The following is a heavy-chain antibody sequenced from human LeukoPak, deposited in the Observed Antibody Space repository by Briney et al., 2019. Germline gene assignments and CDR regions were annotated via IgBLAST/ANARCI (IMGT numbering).Heavy chain of an antibody. CDR1: GYTFTGYY. CDR3: ASVSSGYYYFDY. Sequence: ASVKVSCKASGYTFTGYYMHWVRQAPGQGLEWIGWINPNSGDTNYAQKFQGRVTMTRDTSISTAYMELSRLRSDDTAVYYCASVSSGYYYFDYWGQGTLVTVSS. CDR2: INPNSGDT. J-gene: IGHJ4*02. V-gene: IGHV1-2*02. D-gene: IGHD3-22*01.